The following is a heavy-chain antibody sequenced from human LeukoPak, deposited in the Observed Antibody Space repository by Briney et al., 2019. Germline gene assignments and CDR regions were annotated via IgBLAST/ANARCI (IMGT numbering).Heavy chain of an antibody. CDR3: ARVSAKVVIDY. CDR2: IYTSGST. V-gene: IGHV4-61*02. D-gene: IGHD3-22*01. Sequence: SQTLSLTCTVSGGSISSGSYYWSWIRQPAGKGLEWIGRIYTSGSTNYNPSLKSQVTISVDTSKNQFSLKLSSVTAADTAVYYCARVSAKVVIDYWGQGTLVTVSS. J-gene: IGHJ4*02. CDR1: GGSISSGSYY.